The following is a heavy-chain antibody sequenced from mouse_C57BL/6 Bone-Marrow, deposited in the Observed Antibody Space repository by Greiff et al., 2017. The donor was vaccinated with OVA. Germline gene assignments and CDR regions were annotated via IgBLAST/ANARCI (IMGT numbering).Heavy chain of an antibody. CDR3: ARLLIYYYGSFYWYFDV. V-gene: IGHV1-69*01. J-gene: IGHJ1*03. CDR1: GYTFTSYW. CDR2: IDPSDSYT. Sequence: QVQLQQPGAELVMPGASVKLSCKASGYTFTSYWMHWVKQRPGQGLEWIGEIDPSDSYTNYTQKFKGKSTLTVDKSSSTAYMQLSSLTSEDSAVYYCARLLIYYYGSFYWYFDVWGTGTTVTVSS. D-gene: IGHD1-1*01.